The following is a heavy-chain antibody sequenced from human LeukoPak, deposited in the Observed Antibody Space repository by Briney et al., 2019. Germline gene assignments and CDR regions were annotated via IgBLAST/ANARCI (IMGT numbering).Heavy chain of an antibody. V-gene: IGHV3-74*01. J-gene: IGHJ4*02. Sequence: GGSLRLSCAASGFTFSNYWMHWVRQAPGKGLVWVSRINPDGSGINYADSVKGRFTISRDNSKNTLYLQMNSLRAEDTAMYYCARVLLLAYFDCWGQGTLVTVSS. D-gene: IGHD2-21*01. CDR3: ARVLLLAYFDC. CDR2: INPDGSGI. CDR1: GFTFSNYW.